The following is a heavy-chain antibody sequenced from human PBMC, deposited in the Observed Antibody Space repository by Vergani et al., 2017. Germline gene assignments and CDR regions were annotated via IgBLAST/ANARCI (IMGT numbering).Heavy chain of an antibody. CDR3: ARGVPAAINGYYYYYMDV. CDR2: ISSSSSYI. V-gene: IGHV3-21*01. CDR1: GFTFSNYS. Sequence: VQLVESGGGVVQPGRSLRLSCAASGFTFSNYSMNWVRQAPGKGLEWVSSISSSSSYIYYADSVKGRFTISRDNAKNSLYLQMNSLRAEDTAVYYCARGVPAAINGYYYYYMDVWGKGTTVTVSS. J-gene: IGHJ6*03. D-gene: IGHD2-2*02.